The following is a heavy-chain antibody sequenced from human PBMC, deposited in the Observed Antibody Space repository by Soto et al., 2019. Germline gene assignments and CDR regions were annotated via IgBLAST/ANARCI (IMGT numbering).Heavy chain of an antibody. J-gene: IGHJ6*02. Sequence: SEILSLTCAVYGGSFRCFDWSWSRQLPGKGLKWIWEIIHSESTNNNPSVESLITISLDTSKNQFTLKVNSVIAADTAVYYCARVRKGVTTIRKYGMDVWGQGTTVTVSS. CDR3: ARVRKGVTTIRKYGMDV. V-gene: IGHV4-34*12. D-gene: IGHD4-17*01. CDR1: GGSFRCFD. CDR2: IIHSEST.